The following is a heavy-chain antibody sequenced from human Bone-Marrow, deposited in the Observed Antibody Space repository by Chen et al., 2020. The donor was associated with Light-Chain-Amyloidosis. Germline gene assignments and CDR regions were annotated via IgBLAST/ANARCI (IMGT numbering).Heavy chain of an antibody. J-gene: IGHJ4*02. CDR3: ARRRDGYNFDY. CDR1: GYTFPNYW. CDR2: SHPDDSYA. Sequence: EVQLEQSGPEVKKPGESLKISCKGSGYTFPNYWIGWVRQRPGKGLEWMGGSHPDDSYARYSPSFEGQVTISADKSITTAYLQWRSLKASDTAMYYCARRRDGYNFDYWGQGTLVTVSS. V-gene: IGHV5-51*01. D-gene: IGHD5-12*01.